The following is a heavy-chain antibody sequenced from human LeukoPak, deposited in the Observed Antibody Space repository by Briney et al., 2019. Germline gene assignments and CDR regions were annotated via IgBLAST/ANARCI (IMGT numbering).Heavy chain of an antibody. CDR3: ARGYCSSTSCYTFDY. Sequence: GASVKVSCKAPGYTFTSYGISWVRQAPGQGLEWMGWISAYNGNTNYAQKLQGRVTMTTDTSTSTAYMELRSLRSDDTAVYYCARGYCSSTSCYTFDYWGQGTLVTVSS. CDR1: GYTFTSYG. J-gene: IGHJ4*02. D-gene: IGHD2-2*02. V-gene: IGHV1-18*01. CDR2: ISAYNGNT.